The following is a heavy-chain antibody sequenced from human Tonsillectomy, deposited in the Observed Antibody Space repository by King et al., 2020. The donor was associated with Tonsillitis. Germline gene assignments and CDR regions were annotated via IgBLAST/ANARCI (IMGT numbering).Heavy chain of an antibody. CDR1: GFTFSTYA. CDR3: AKLLFTGNSGAFDI. CDR2: ISGSSGSA. V-gene: IGHV3-23*04. D-gene: IGHD3-10*01. Sequence: VQLVESGGDLVQPGGSLRLSCAASGFTFSTYAMSWVRQAPGKGLEWVSGISGSSGSAYYADSVKGRFTISRDNSKNTLYLQMNSLRAEDTAVYYCAKLLFTGNSGAFDIWGQGTMVTVSS. J-gene: IGHJ3*02.